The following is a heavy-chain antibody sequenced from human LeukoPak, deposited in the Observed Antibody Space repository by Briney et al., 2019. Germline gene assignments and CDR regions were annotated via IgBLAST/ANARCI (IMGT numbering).Heavy chain of an antibody. Sequence: PSETLSLTCNVSGDSISSGNYYWSWLRQPAGKGLEWNGRIYMNKKTNYNPSLKSRVTMSEDTSKNQFSLKLSSVTAADTAVYYCARVRYSDSSVLTRKRSYYFDYWGQGTLVTVSS. CDR1: GDSISSGNYY. CDR2: IYMNKKT. CDR3: ARVRYSDSSVLTRKRSYYFDY. J-gene: IGHJ4*02. V-gene: IGHV4-61*02. D-gene: IGHD3-22*01.